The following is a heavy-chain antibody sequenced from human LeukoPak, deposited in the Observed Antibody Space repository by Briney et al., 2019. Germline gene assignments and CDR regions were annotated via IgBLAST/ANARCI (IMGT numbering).Heavy chain of an antibody. CDR1: GFTVSSNY. CDR2: IYSGGRT. V-gene: IGHV3-66*02. D-gene: IGHD3-3*01. CDR3: ARWRRYYMDV. Sequence: GGSLRLSCAAPGFTVSSNYMSWVRQATGKGLEGVSVIYSGGRTYYADSVKGRFTISRDNSKNTPYLQMNSLRAEDTAVYYCARWRRYYMDVWGKGTTVTVSS. J-gene: IGHJ6*03.